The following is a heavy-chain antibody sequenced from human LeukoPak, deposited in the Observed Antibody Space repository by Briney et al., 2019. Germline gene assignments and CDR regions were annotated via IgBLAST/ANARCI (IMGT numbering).Heavy chain of an antibody. J-gene: IGHJ4*02. CDR1: GVSISSYY. CDR3: ARRNVGYRSGQLDY. V-gene: IGHV4-59*01. CDR2: IYYSGST. D-gene: IGHD6-19*01. Sequence: SETLSLTCTVSGVSISSYYWSWIRQPPGKGLEWIAYIYYSGSTNYNPSLKSRVTISVDTSKNQFSLKLSSVTAADTAVYYCARRNVGYRSGQLDYWGQGTLVTVSS.